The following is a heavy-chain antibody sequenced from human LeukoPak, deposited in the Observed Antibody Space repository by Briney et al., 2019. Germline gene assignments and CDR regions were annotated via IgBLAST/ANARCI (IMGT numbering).Heavy chain of an antibody. CDR2: IYHSGST. D-gene: IGHD6-13*01. CDR1: GYSISSGYF. J-gene: IGHJ5*02. Sequence: RTSETLSLTCTVSGYSISSGYFWGWTRQPPGKGLEWIGSIYHSGSTSYNPSLKSRLTISVDTSKNQFSLKLNFVTAADTAMYYCARMFRSSRYINWFDPWGQGTLVTVSS. CDR3: ARMFRSSRYINWFDP. V-gene: IGHV4-38-2*02.